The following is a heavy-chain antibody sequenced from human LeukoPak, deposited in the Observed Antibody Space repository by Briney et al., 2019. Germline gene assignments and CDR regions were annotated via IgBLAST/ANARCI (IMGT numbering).Heavy chain of an antibody. CDR1: GFTFSIYS. Sequence: GGSLRLSCAASGFTFSIYSMNWARQAPGKGLEWVSSISRTSSYIYYADSVKGRFTISRDNAKNSLYLQMNSLRVDDTAVYYCARGLPGSSSWSHYGMDVWGQRTTVTVSS. CDR2: ISRTSSYI. D-gene: IGHD6-13*01. V-gene: IGHV3-21*01. CDR3: ARGLPGSSSWSHYGMDV. J-gene: IGHJ6*02.